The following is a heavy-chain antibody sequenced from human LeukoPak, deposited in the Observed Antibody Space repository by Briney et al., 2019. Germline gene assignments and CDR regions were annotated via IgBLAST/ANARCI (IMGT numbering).Heavy chain of an antibody. CDR3: VRVFHGFSWQGDY. CDR1: GFTFSSHE. Sequence: GGSLRLSCAASGFTFSSHEMNWVRQAPGKGLEWVSSISSSSSYIYYADSVKGRFTISRDNAKNSLYLQMNSLRAEDTAVYYCVRVFHGFSWQGDYWGQGTLVTVSS. J-gene: IGHJ4*02. CDR2: ISSSSSYI. V-gene: IGHV3-21*01. D-gene: IGHD6-13*01.